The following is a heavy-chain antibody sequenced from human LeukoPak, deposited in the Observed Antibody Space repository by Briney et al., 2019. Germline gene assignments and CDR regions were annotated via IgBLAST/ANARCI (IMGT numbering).Heavy chain of an antibody. CDR2: IYCSGST. D-gene: IGHD2-2*01. Sequence: SETLSLTCTVSGGSISSYYWSWIRQPPGKGLEWIGYIYCSGSTNYKPSLKSRVTISVDTSKNQFSPKLSSVTAADTAVYYCARRDIVVVPAAMPGAFDLWGQGTMVTVSS. J-gene: IGHJ3*01. CDR1: GGSISSYY. V-gene: IGHV4-59*01. CDR3: ARRDIVVVPAAMPGAFDL.